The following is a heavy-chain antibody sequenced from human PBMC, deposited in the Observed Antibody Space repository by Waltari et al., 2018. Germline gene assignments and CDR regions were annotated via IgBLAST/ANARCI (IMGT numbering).Heavy chain of an antibody. Sequence: QVQLVQSGAEVKKPGASVKVSCKASGYTFTGYYMHWVRQAPGQGLEWMGWINPNSGGTNYAQKFQGRVTMTRDTSISTAYMELSRLRSDDTAVYYCARDRDKEDGYPSLPRYWGQGTLVTVSS. CDR3: ARDRDKEDGYPSLPRY. J-gene: IGHJ4*02. CDR1: GYTFTGYY. CDR2: INPNSGGT. D-gene: IGHD5-12*01. V-gene: IGHV1-2*02.